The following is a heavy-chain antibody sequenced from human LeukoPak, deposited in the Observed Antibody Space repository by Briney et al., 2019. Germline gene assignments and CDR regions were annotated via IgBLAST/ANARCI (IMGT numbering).Heavy chain of an antibody. Sequence: ASVKVSCKASGSTFTGYYMHWVRPAPGQGLEWMGWINPNSGGTNYAQKFQGRVTMTRDTSISTAYMELSRLRSDDTAVYYCASPYYYGSGKRYGMDVWGQGTTVTVSS. V-gene: IGHV1-2*02. CDR1: GSTFTGYY. D-gene: IGHD3-10*01. J-gene: IGHJ6*02. CDR3: ASPYYYGSGKRYGMDV. CDR2: INPNSGGT.